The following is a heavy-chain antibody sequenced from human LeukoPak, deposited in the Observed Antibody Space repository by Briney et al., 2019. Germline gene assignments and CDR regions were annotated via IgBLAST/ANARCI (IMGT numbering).Heavy chain of an antibody. CDR1: GDSTSSSSYY. V-gene: IGHV4-39*07. Sequence: SETLSLTCTVSGDSTSSSSYYWGWIRQPPGKGLEWIGSIPYSGSTYYNPPLKSRVTISVDTSKNQFSLKLSSVTAADTAVYYCARCKDYYVSGSYYKTFDYWGQGTLVTVSS. CDR3: ARCKDYYVSGSYYKTFDY. D-gene: IGHD3-10*01. J-gene: IGHJ4*02. CDR2: IPYSGST.